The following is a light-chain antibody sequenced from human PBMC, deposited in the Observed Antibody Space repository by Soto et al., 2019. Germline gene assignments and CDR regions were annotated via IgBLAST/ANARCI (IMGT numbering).Light chain of an antibody. J-gene: IGKJ4*01. CDR3: QQYVAYPLT. CDR2: KAS. Sequence: DIHMTQSPSTLSASVGDRVTIPCRASQSIADWLAWYQQKPGKAPKLLIYKASTLESGVPSRFSGSGSGTEFTLTISSLQPDDFATYSCQQYVAYPLTFGGGTKVDFK. V-gene: IGKV1-5*03. CDR1: QSIADW.